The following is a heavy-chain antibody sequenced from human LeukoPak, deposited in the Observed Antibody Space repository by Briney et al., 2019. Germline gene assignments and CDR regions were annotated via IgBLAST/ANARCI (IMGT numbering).Heavy chain of an antibody. CDR1: GGSLNDHY. CDR2: INHFGTA. J-gene: IGHJ6*03. CDR3: ARGFNYMDV. V-gene: IGHV4-34*01. Sequence: SETLSLTCAVFGGSLNDHYWIWIRRPPGQGLEWIGEINHFGTAKYNSSLKSRVTISIDASKKQFSLKLNSVTAADTALYYCARGFNYMDVWGKGTTVTV.